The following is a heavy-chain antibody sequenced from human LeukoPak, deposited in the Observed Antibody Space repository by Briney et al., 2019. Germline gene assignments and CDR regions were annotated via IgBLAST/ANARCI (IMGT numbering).Heavy chain of an antibody. J-gene: IGHJ4*02. Sequence: GASVKVPCKASGYTFTGYYMHWVRQAPGQGLEWMGWINPNSGGTNYAQKLQGRVTMTTDTSTSTAYMELRSLRSDDTAVYYCARDLGGWPNFDYWGQGTLVTVSS. CDR2: INPNSGGT. CDR3: ARDLGGWPNFDY. V-gene: IGHV1-2*02. D-gene: IGHD6-19*01. CDR1: GYTFTGYY.